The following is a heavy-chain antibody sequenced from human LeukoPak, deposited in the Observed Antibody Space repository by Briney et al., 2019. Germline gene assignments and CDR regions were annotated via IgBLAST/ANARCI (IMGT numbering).Heavy chain of an antibody. CDR2: IIPIFGTA. V-gene: IGHV1-69*13. CDR3: ASLRLGLDAFYI. CDR1: GGTFSSYA. D-gene: IGHD6-19*01. Sequence: SVKVSCKASGGTFSSYAISWVRQAPGPGLEWMGGIIPIFGTANYAQKFQGRVTITADESTSTAYMELSSLRSEDTAVYYCASLRLGLDAFYIWGQGTMVTVSS. J-gene: IGHJ3*02.